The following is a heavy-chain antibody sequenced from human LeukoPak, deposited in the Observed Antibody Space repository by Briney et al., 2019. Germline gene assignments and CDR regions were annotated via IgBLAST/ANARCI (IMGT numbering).Heavy chain of an antibody. D-gene: IGHD1-7*01. V-gene: IGHV3-48*01. Sequence: GGSLRLSCAASGFTFSSYSMNWVRQAPGKGLQWVSYISSCSSTIYYADSVKGRFTISRDNAKNSLYLQMNSLRAEDTAVYYCARENSRPYNWFDPWGQGTLVTVSS. J-gene: IGHJ5*02. CDR1: GFTFSSYS. CDR2: ISSCSSTI. CDR3: ARENSRPYNWFDP.